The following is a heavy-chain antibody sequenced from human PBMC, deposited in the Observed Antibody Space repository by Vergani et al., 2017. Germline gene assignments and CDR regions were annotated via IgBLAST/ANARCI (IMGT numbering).Heavy chain of an antibody. V-gene: IGHV1-24*01. Sequence: QVQLVQSGAEVREPGASVKVSCQVSGYSLTELSLHWVRQAPGKGREWMGGFDPEDGKSIYAQNFQGIVTMTEDASTDKGYMELSSLRSEDTAIYYCTVAGGAPLRLDTWGQGTLVTVSS. CDR1: GYSLTELS. D-gene: IGHD1-26*01. CDR2: FDPEDGKS. CDR3: TVAGGAPLRLDT. J-gene: IGHJ5*02.